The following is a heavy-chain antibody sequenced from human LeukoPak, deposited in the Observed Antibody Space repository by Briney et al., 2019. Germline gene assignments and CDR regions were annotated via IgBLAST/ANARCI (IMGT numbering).Heavy chain of an antibody. D-gene: IGHD2-21*02. CDR2: ISYDGSNK. J-gene: IGHJ2*01. Sequence: PGGSLRLSCAASGFTFSSYGMHWVRQAPGKGLEWVAVISYDGSNKYYADSVKGRFTISRDNSKNTLFLQMHSLRAEDTAVYYCARDLRGSILVVTAPPWYFDLWGRGTLVTVSS. CDR1: GFTFSSYG. V-gene: IGHV3-30*03. CDR3: ARDLRGSILVVTAPPWYFDL.